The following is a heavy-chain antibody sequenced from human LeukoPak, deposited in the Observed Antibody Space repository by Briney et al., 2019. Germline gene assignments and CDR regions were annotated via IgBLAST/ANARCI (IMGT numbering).Heavy chain of an antibody. J-gene: IGHJ4*02. Sequence: PGGSLRLSCAASGFTFSSYGMHWVRQAPGKGLEWVAFIRYDGSNKYYADSVKGRFTISRDDSQNTLYLQMNSLRAEDTAVYCCAKDNRLRITVAGTPSGYWGQGTLVTVSS. CDR2: IRYDGSNK. CDR1: GFTFSSYG. CDR3: AKDNRLRITVAGTPSGY. V-gene: IGHV3-30*02. D-gene: IGHD6-19*01.